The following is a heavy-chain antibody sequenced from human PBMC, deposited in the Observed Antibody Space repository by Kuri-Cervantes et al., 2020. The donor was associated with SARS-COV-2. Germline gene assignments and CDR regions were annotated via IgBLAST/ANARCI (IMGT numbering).Heavy chain of an antibody. J-gene: IGHJ5*02. V-gene: IGHV3-23*01. CDR1: EFTFSSYV. Sequence: GESLKISCAASEFTFSSYVMTWVRQTPGKGLEWVSGITVSGADTYYADSVRGRFTISRDNSKNILYLQMNSLRAEDTAVYYCAKYDVSSRGRHYDFWSAFLAWGQGTLVTVSS. D-gene: IGHD3-3*01. CDR3: AKYDVSSRGRHYDFWSAFLA. CDR2: ITVSGADT.